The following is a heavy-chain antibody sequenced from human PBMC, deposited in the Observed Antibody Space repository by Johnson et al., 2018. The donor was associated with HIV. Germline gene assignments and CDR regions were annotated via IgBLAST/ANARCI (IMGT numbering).Heavy chain of an antibody. J-gene: IGHJ3*02. D-gene: IGHD3-22*01. CDR3: ARGDYYDSSGDYIDAFDI. CDR1: GFTFSSYW. Sequence: MQLVESGGGLVQPGGSLRLSCAASGFTFSSYWMSWVRQAPGKGLEWVANIKQDGSEKYYVDSVKGRFTMSRDNAKNSLYLQMNSLRAEDTAVYYCARGDYYDSSGDYIDAFDIRGQGTMVTVSS. V-gene: IGHV3-7*04. CDR2: IKQDGSEK.